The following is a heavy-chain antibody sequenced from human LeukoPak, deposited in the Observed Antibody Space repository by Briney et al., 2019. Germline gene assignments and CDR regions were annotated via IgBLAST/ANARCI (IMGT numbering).Heavy chain of an antibody. CDR3: AKGGYSGYDYPADY. Sequence: PGGSLRLSCAASGFTFSSYGMHWVRQAPGKGLEWVAVISYDGSNKYYADSVKGRFTISRDNSKNTLYLQMNSLRAEDTAVYYCAKGGYSGYDYPADYWGQGTLVTVSS. CDR2: ISYDGSNK. J-gene: IGHJ4*02. CDR1: GFTFSSYG. D-gene: IGHD5-12*01. V-gene: IGHV3-30*18.